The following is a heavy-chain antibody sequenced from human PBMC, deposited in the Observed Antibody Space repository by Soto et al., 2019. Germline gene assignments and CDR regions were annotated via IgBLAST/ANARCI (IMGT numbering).Heavy chain of an antibody. J-gene: IGHJ6*02. CDR2: IYYSGST. V-gene: IGHV4-31*03. Sequence: QVQLQESGPGLVKPSQTLSLTCTVSGGSISSGGYYWSWIRQHPGKGLEWIGYIYYSGSTYYNPSLKSRVTISVDTSKNQFALKLSSVTAADTAVYYCARDLRFRGFYGMDVWGQGTTVTVSS. CDR1: GGSISSGGYY. D-gene: IGHD3-10*01. CDR3: ARDLRFRGFYGMDV.